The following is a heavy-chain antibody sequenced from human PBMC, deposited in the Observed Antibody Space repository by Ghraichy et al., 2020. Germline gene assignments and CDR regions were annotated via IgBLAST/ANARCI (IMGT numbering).Heavy chain of an antibody. J-gene: IGHJ2*01. V-gene: IGHV3-53*01. D-gene: IGHD4-17*01. CDR3: ARGKAPSVTTWYFDL. CDR2: IYKGGST. Sequence: GESLNISCAASWFIVSYNYMSWVRQAPGKGLEWVSIIYKGGSTFYPDSVKGRFTISRDNSQNSLYLQMNSLRAEDTAVYFCARGKAPSVTTWYFDLWGRGALVTVSS. CDR1: WFIVSYNY.